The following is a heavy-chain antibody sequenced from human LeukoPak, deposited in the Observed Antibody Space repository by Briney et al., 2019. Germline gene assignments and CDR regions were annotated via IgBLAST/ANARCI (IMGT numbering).Heavy chain of an antibody. V-gene: IGHV1-18*01. Sequence: ASVKVSCKASGYRFTSYSISWVRHAPGPALEWVGWISSYNGKTNYGKNVQGRVTMTTDTFTSTAYMELRSLRSDDTAIYYCARHYDSSKDGNDYWGQGTLVTVSS. CDR2: ISSYNGKT. CDR1: GYRFTSYS. J-gene: IGHJ4*02. D-gene: IGHD3-22*01. CDR3: ARHYDSSKDGNDY.